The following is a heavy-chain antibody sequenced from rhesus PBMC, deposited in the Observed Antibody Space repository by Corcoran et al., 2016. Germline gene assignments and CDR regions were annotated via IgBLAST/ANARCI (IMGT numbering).Heavy chain of an antibody. Sequence: DVQLVESGGGLVKPGGSLRLSCVASGFTFSSYVMHWVRQAPGKGLEWVSVISESVCTIYYTDAVKGRFTISRDNANNSLFLQMNILRAEDTAVYYCTRDRPYSSGWYYFDYWGQGVLVTVSS. D-gene: IGHD6-31*01. J-gene: IGHJ4*01. CDR1: GFTFSSYV. V-gene: IGHV3S26*01. CDR3: TRDRPYSSGWYYFDY. CDR2: ISESVCTI.